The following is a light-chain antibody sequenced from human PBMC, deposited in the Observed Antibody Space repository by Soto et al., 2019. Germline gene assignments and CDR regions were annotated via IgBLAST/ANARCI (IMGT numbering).Light chain of an antibody. CDR1: SSDVGGYKY. V-gene: IGLV2-8*01. J-gene: IGLJ2*01. CDR2: EVT. CDR3: SSYGGTNNVV. Sequence: QSALTQPPSASGSPGQSVTISCTRTSSDVGGYKYVSWYQHHPGKAPKVVIYEVTKRPSGVPDRFSGSQSGNTASLTVSGLQAEDEADYYCSSYGGTNNVVFGGGTKLTVL.